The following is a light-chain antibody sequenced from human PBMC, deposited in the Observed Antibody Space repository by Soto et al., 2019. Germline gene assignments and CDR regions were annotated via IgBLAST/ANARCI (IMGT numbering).Light chain of an antibody. CDR1: RSHIGAGYD. Sequence: SGFAQPPPRSWAPGAGGTLSCPGGRSHIGAGYDVHWYQQLPGTAPKLLIYGNSNRPSGVPDRFSGSKSGTSASLAITGLQAEDEADYYCQSYDSSLSGFVFGTGTKVT. CDR2: GNS. V-gene: IGLV1-40*01. CDR3: QSYDSSLSGFV. J-gene: IGLJ1*01.